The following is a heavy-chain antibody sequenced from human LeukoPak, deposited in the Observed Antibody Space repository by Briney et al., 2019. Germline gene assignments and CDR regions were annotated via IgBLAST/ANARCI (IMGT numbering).Heavy chain of an antibody. CDR3: ARGGIVRYYYYGMDV. D-gene: IGHD1-26*01. V-gene: IGHV4-34*01. Sequence: SETLSLTCAVYGGSFSGYYWRWIRQPPGKGLEWIGEINHSGSTNYNPSLKSRVTISVDTSKNQFSLKLSSVTAADTAVYYCARGGIVRYYYYGMDVWGKGTPVTVSS. CDR2: INHSGST. CDR1: GGSFSGYY. J-gene: IGHJ6*04.